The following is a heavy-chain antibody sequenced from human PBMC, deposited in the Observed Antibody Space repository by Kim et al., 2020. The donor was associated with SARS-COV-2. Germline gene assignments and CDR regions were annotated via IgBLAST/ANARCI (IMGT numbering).Heavy chain of an antibody. V-gene: IGHV3-23*01. Sequence: YADSVKGRFTISRENSKNTLSLQMHSLRAEDTAVYYCATLGYCRSTSCYHYWGQGALVTVSS. J-gene: IGHJ4*02. D-gene: IGHD2-2*01. CDR3: ATLGYCRSTSCYHY.